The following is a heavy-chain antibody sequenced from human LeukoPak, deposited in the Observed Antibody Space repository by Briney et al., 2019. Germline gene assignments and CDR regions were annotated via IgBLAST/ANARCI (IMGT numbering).Heavy chain of an antibody. Sequence: TSETLSFTCTVSGGSISSSSYYWGWIRQPPGKGLEWIGSIYYSGSTYYNPSLKSRVTISVDTSKNQFSLKLSSVTAADTAVYYCARLPYYYGSGSHNFDYWGQGTLVTVSS. V-gene: IGHV4-39*01. CDR2: IYYSGST. CDR1: GGSISSSSYY. CDR3: ARLPYYYGSGSHNFDY. D-gene: IGHD3-10*01. J-gene: IGHJ4*02.